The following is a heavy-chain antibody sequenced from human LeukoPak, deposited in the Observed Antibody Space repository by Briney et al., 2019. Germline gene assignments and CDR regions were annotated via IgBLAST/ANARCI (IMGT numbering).Heavy chain of an antibody. CDR1: GFTFSSYA. CDR3: AKQEVNSYGSSDYYPYYFDY. CDR2: IGGSAVST. D-gene: IGHD3-22*01. Sequence: GGSLRLSCAASGFTFSSYAMYWVRQAPGKGVEWVSAIGGSAVSTYFADSVKGRFTISRDNSKNTLYLQMNSLRAEDTAVYYCAKQEVNSYGSSDYYPYYFDYWGQGTLVTVSS. J-gene: IGHJ4*02. V-gene: IGHV3-23*01.